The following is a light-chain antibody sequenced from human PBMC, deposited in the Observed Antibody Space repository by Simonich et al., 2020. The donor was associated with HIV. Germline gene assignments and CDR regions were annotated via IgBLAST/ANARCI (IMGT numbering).Light chain of an antibody. V-gene: IGLV6-57*03. CDR2: EDN. Sequence: NFMLTQPHSVSESPGQTVTISCTRSRGTIANNYVQWYQQSPGSAPTTVSYEDNPRPSGVPDRFSGSIDRSSNSASLTISGLKTEDEGDYYCQSYDSTNWVFGGGTKLTVL. CDR1: RGTIANNY. CDR3: QSYDSTNWV. J-gene: IGLJ3*02.